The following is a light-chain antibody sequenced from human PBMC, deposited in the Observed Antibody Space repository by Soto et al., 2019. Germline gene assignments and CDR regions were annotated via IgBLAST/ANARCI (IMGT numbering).Light chain of an antibody. V-gene: IGLV1-40*01. CDR1: SSNIGAGSD. J-gene: IGLJ3*02. CDR2: ANN. CDR3: QSYDSSLRGWV. Sequence: QPVLTQPPSVSGAPGQRVTISCTGRSSNIGAGSDVHWFQQLPGTAPKLLIFANNNRPSGVPDRFSGSKSGTSASLAITGLQAEDETDYYCQSYDSSLRGWVFGGGTKVTVL.